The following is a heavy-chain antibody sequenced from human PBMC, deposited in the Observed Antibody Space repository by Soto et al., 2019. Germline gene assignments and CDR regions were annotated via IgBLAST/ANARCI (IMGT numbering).Heavy chain of an antibody. J-gene: IGHJ4*02. Sequence: GGSLRLSCAASGFTFSSYGMHWVRQAPGKGLEWVAVISYDGSNKYYADSVKGRFTISRDNSKNTLYLQMNSLRAEDTAVYYCAKESRDGSWGSYRKENDYWGQGTLVTVSS. V-gene: IGHV3-30*18. CDR2: ISYDGSNK. CDR3: AKESRDGSWGSYRKENDY. D-gene: IGHD3-16*02. CDR1: GFTFSSYG.